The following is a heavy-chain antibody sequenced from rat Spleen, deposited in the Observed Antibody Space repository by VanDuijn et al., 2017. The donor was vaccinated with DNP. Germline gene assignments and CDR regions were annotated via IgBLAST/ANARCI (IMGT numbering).Heavy chain of an antibody. CDR1: GFSLSSYH. D-gene: IGHD1-7*01. V-gene: IGHV2-41*01. CDR2: IWNTGGT. CDR3: ARYENGYVYYWFAY. Sequence: QVQLKESGPGLVQPSQTLSLTCTVSGFSLSSYHVSWVRQPPGKGLEWMGVIWNTGGTRYNSALKSRLTISKDTSKSQVFLKMNSLQTEDTATYYCARYENGYVYYWFAYWGQGTLVTVSS. J-gene: IGHJ3*01.